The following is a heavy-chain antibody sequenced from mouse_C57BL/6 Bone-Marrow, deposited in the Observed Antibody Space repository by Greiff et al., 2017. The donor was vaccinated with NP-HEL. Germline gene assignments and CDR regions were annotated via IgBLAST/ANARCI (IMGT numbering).Heavy chain of an antibody. J-gene: IGHJ3*01. V-gene: IGHV5-4*01. D-gene: IGHD2-4*01. CDR3: ARDLGLPAWFAY. CDR2: FSDGGRST. Sequence: EVQLVESGGGLVKPGGSLKLSCAASGFTFSSYAMSWVRQTPEQRLEWVATFSDGGRSTYYPDNVKGRFTISRDNAKNNLYLQMSHLKSEETAMYYCARDLGLPAWFAYWGKGTLVTVSA. CDR1: GFTFSSYA.